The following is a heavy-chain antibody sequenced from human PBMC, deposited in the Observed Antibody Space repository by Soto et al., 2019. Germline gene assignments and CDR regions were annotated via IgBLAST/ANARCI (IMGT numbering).Heavy chain of an antibody. V-gene: IGHV3-74*01. J-gene: IGHJ6*02. CDR1: GFTFSSYW. Sequence: GGSLRLSCAASGFTFSSYWMHWVRQAPGKGLVWVSRINSDGSSTSYADSVKGRFTISRDNAKNTLYLQMNSLRAEDTAVYYCARVGYCSSTSCLMGYYYYGMDVWGQGTTVTVS. CDR3: ARVGYCSSTSCLMGYYYYGMDV. D-gene: IGHD2-2*01. CDR2: INSDGSST.